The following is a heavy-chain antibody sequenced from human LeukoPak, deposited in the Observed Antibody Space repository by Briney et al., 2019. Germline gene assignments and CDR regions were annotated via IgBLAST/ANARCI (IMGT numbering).Heavy chain of an antibody. CDR3: AIRKTGYAGDY. Sequence: GGSLRLSCAASGFNYGSHWMSWVRQAPGKGLEWVANINQDGSETYYVDSVRGRFTISRDNAKNSLYLQMNSLRAEDTAVYYCAIRKTGYAGDYWGQGTLVTVSS. CDR1: GFNYGSHW. V-gene: IGHV3-7*01. D-gene: IGHD2-8*01. J-gene: IGHJ4*02. CDR2: INQDGSET.